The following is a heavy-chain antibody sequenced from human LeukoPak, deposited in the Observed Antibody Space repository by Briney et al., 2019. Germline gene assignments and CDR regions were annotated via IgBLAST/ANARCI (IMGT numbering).Heavy chain of an antibody. CDR3: ASSPAAAGTWYYYMDV. CDR2: INRSGST. CDR1: GGSFSGYY. D-gene: IGHD6-13*01. Sequence: SETLSLTCAVYGGSFSGYYWSWIRQPPGKGLEWIGEINRSGSTNYNPSLKSRVTISVDTSKNQFSLKLSSVTAADTAVYYCASSPAAAGTWYYYMDVWGKGTTVTVSS. J-gene: IGHJ6*03. V-gene: IGHV4-34*01.